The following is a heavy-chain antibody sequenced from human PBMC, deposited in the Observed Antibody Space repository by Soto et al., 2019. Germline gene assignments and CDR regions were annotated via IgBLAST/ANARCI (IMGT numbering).Heavy chain of an antibody. CDR1: GFTVSSNY. CDR2: IYSGGST. D-gene: IGHD5-18*01. J-gene: IGHJ4*02. CDR3: ARDPGGGYSYGFDY. Sequence: GGSLRLSCAASGFTVSSNYMSWVRQAPGKGLEWVSVIYSGGSTCYADSVKGRFTISRDNSKDTLYLQMNSLRAEDTAVYYCARDPGGGYSYGFDYWGQGTLVTVSS. V-gene: IGHV3-53*01.